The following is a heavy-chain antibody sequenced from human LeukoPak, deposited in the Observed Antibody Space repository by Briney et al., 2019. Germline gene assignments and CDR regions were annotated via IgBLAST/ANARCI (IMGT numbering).Heavy chain of an antibody. J-gene: IGHJ4*02. Sequence: SETLSLTCTVSGGSISSYYWSWIRQPPGKGLEWIGYIYYSGSTNYNPSLKSRVTISVDTFKNQFSLKLSSVTAADTAVYYCARATREILYGIAAAGGFDYWGQGTLVTVSS. CDR3: ARATREILYGIAAAGGFDY. CDR2: IYYSGST. V-gene: IGHV4-59*08. CDR1: GGSISSYY. D-gene: IGHD6-13*01.